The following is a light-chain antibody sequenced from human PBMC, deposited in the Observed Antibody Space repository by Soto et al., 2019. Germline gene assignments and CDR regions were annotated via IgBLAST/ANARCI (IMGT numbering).Light chain of an antibody. V-gene: IGKV3-20*01. CDR2: GVS. J-gene: IGKJ1*01. Sequence: EIVLTQSPGTLSLSPGERAPLSCRASQSVSSSYLAWYQQKPGQAPRPLIYGVSRRATGIPDRFSGSGSGTDFTLTITRLEPEDFAVYYCQQYGSSRTFGQGTKVEIK. CDR1: QSVSSSY. CDR3: QQYGSSRT.